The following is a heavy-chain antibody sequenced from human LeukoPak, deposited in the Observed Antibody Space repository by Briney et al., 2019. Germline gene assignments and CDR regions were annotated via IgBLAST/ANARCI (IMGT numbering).Heavy chain of an antibody. D-gene: IGHD3-10*01. J-gene: IGHJ4*02. CDR3: ARSETYYYGSGSRWYFDY. CDR2: IIPIFGTA. Sequence: AASVKVSCKASGGTFSSYAISWVRQAPGQGLEWMGGIIPIFGTANYAQKFQGRVVITADESTSTAYMELSGLRSEDPAVYSCARSETYYYGSGSRWYFDYWGQGPLVTVSS. CDR1: GGTFSSYA. V-gene: IGHV1-69*13.